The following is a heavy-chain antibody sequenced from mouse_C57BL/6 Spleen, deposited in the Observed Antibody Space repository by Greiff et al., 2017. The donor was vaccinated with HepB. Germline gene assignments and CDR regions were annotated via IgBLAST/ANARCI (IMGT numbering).Heavy chain of an antibody. CDR1: GYSFTDYN. CDR2: INPNYGTT. Sequence: RVEPGASVKISCKASGYSFTDYNMNWVKQSNGKSLEWIGVINPNYGTTSYNQKFKGKATLTVDQSSSTAYMQLNSLTSEDSAVYYCARSGGNGFDYWGQGTTLTVSS. V-gene: IGHV1-39*01. J-gene: IGHJ2*01. CDR3: ARSGGNGFDY. D-gene: IGHD3-1*01.